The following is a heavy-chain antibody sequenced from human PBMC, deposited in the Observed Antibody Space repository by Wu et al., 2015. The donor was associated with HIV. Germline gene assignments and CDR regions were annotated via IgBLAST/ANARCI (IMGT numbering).Heavy chain of an antibody. J-gene: IGHJ3*02. V-gene: IGHV1-58*02. CDR3: AADAGYYDSSGYPLLNAFDY. D-gene: IGHD3-22*01. CDR1: GFTFTSSA. Sequence: QLVQSGPEVKKPGTSVKVSCKASGFTFTSSAMQWVRQARGQRLEWIGWIVVGSGNTNYAQKFQERVTITRDMSTSTAYMELSSLRSEDTAVYYCAADAGYYDSSGYPLLNAFDYLGPRDNGHRLF. CDR2: IVVGSGNT.